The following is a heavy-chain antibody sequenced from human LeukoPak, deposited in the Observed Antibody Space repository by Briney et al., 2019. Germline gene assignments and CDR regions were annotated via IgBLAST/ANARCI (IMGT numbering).Heavy chain of an antibody. V-gene: IGHV4-34*01. CDR2: INHSGST. CDR3: ARHGLITMVRGVDFDY. Sequence: GSLRLSCAASGFTFSSYEMNWVRQPPGKGLEWIGEINHSGSTNYNPSLKSRVTISVDTSKNQFSLKLSSVTAADTAVYYCARHGLITMVRGVDFDYWGQGTLVTVSS. J-gene: IGHJ4*02. CDR1: GFTFSSYE. D-gene: IGHD3-10*01.